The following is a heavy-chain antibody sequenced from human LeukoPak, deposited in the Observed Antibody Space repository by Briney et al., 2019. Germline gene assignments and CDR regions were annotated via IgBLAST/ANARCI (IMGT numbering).Heavy chain of an antibody. V-gene: IGHV4-38-2*02. Sequence: SETLPLTCTVSGYSISSGYFWGWIRHPPGKGLEWIGSIYHSGSTSYNPSLKSRVTISVDTSKNQFSLMLSSVTAADTAVYYCASSIQLWFFGAFDIWGQGTMVTVSS. CDR3: ASSIQLWFFGAFDI. J-gene: IGHJ3*02. CDR1: GYSISSGYF. CDR2: IYHSGST. D-gene: IGHD5-18*01.